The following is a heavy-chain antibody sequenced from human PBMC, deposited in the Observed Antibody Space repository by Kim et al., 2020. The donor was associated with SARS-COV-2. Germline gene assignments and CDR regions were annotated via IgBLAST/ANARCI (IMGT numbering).Heavy chain of an antibody. CDR2: INPNSGGT. D-gene: IGHD3-10*01. CDR1: GYIFTGYY. V-gene: IGHV1-2*02. Sequence: ASVKVSCKASGYIFTGYYMHWVRQAPGQGLEWMGWINPNSGGTNYAQKFQGRVTMTRDTSISTAYMELSRLRSDDTAVYYCARELITMVRGVRDSLGYWGQGTLVTVSS. J-gene: IGHJ4*02. CDR3: ARELITMVRGVRDSLGY.